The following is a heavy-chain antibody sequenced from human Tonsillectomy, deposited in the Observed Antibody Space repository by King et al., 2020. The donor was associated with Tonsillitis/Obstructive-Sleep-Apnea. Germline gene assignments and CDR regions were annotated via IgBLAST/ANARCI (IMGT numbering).Heavy chain of an antibody. D-gene: IGHD5-18*01. V-gene: IGHV4-59*08. Sequence: QQQESGPGLVKPSETLSLTCTVSGGSISSYYWSWIRQPPGKGLEWIGYIYYSGSTNYNPSLKSRVTMSVDTSKNQFSLKLSSVTAADTAVYYCARQNVDTAMVHYWYFDLWGRGTLVTVSS. CDR1: GGSISSYY. CDR2: IYYSGST. J-gene: IGHJ2*01. CDR3: ARQNVDTAMVHYWYFDL.